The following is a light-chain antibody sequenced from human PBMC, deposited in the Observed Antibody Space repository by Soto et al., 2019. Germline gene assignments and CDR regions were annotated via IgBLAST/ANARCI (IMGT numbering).Light chain of an antibody. CDR3: VLYMGSGITV. CDR2: TTN. V-gene: IGLV8-61*01. CDR1: SGSVSTSFY. J-gene: IGLJ3*02. Sequence: TVVTQEPSLSVSPGGRDTLTCGSSSGSVSTSFYPNWYQQTPGQAPRTLIYTTNTPSSGVPDRFSGSILWNKAALTIAGAQADDESDYYCVLYMGSGITVFGGVTKVTVL.